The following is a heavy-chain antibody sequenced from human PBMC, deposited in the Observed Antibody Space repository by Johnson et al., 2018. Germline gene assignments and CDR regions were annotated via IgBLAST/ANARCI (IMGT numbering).Heavy chain of an antibody. CDR3: VKDVERFGYSRDYYYSGSGV. V-gene: IGHV3-9*01. CDR2: ISWNSGSL. Sequence: EVQLVESGGGLVQPGRSLRLSCVASGFTFDDYAMHWVRQAPGKGLEWVAGISWNSGSLGYADSVQGRFTISRDNAKNSLYLQMNGLRAEDTALDYCVKDVERFGYSRDYYYSGSGVWGHGTTVTVSS. J-gene: IGHJ6*02. D-gene: IGHD3-22*01. CDR1: GFTFDDYA.